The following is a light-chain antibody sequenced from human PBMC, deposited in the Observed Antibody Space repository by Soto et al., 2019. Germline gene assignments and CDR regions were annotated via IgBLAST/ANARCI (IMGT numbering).Light chain of an antibody. CDR2: WAT. V-gene: IGKV4-1*01. CDR1: QSVLSSSNNKXY. J-gene: IGKJ4*01. Sequence: DVVMTQSPDSLAVSLGERATINCRSSQSVLSSSNNKXYLAWYQQKPGQPPKLLIYWATTRESGVPDRFSGSGSGTDFTLTVSSLQAEDVAVYYCQQYFRTPLTFGGGTKVDIK. CDR3: QQYFRTPLT.